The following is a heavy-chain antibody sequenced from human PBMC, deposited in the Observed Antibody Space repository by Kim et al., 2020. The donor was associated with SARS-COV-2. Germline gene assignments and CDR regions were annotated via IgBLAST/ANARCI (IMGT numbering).Heavy chain of an antibody. V-gene: IGHV3-23*01. CDR2: ISGSDDTT. D-gene: IGHD2-15*01. CDR3: AKHFGNGGSEFQH. Sequence: GGSLRLSCAASGFTFSAYAMSWVRQAPGKGLEWVSGISGSDDTTYYADSVKGRFIISRDNSKNALHLQMNSLRAEDTAVYYCAKHFGNGGSEFQHWGQGT. CDR1: GFTFSAYA. J-gene: IGHJ1*01.